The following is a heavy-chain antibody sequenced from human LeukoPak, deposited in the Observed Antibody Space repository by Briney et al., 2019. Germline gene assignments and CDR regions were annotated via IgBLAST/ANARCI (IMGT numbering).Heavy chain of an antibody. CDR2: ISSSSSYI. CDR1: GFIVSSNY. V-gene: IGHV3-21*01. D-gene: IGHD4-17*01. J-gene: IGHJ4*02. CDR3: ARDNARTTVTTQDY. Sequence: GGSLRLSCAASGFIVSSNYMNWVRQAPGKGLEWVSSISSSSSYIYYADSVKGRFTISRDNAKNSLYLQMNSLRAEDTAVYYCARDNARTTVTTQDYWGQGTLVTVSS.